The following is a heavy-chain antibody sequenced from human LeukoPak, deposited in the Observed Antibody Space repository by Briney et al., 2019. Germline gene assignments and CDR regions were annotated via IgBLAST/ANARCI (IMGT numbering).Heavy chain of an antibody. CDR3: AYYDSSGYYYGRLRY. CDR1: GFPFSSNW. Sequence: GGSLRLSCAASGFPFSSNWMHWVRQAPGKGLEWVSSIHAGGGSTLYADSMKGRFTISRDNSKNTLFLQMNSLRADDTGLYFCAYYDSSGYYYGRLRYWGQGTPVTVSS. J-gene: IGHJ4*02. CDR2: IHAGGGST. D-gene: IGHD3-22*01. V-gene: IGHV3-74*01.